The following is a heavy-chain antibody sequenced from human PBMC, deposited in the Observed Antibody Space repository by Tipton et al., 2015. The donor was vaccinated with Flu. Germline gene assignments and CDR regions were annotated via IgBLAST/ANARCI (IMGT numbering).Heavy chain of an antibody. CDR3: ARRKGGGFNYYIFDY. Sequence: QLVQSGAEVKKPGESLKISCKGSGYTFSSYWVAWVRQMPGKGLEWMGIIYPGDSNTNRYSPSFQGQVTISVDMSVDTAYLQWSSLKASDTAMYYCARRKGGGFNYYIFDYWGQGTLLTLSS. J-gene: IGHJ4*02. CDR2: IYPGDSNTN. D-gene: IGHD5-24*01. CDR1: GYTFSSYW. V-gene: IGHV5-51*03.